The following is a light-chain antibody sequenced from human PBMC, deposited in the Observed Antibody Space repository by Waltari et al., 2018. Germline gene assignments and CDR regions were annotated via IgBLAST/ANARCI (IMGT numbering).Light chain of an antibody. CDR2: WAS. CDR3: QQYYAIPRT. J-gene: IGKJ1*01. Sequence: DIVMTQSPDSLAVSLGERATINCKSSQSVLYSSNNKNYLAWYQQRPGQPPKLLIYWASTRESGVPDRFSGSGSGTDFTLTISSLLAEDVAAYYCQQYYAIPRTFGQGTKVEIK. V-gene: IGKV4-1*01. CDR1: QSVLYSSNNKNY.